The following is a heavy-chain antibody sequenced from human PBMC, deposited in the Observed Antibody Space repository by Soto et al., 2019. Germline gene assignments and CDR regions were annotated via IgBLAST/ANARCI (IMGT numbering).Heavy chain of an antibody. Sequence: ASVKVSCKASGYTFTGYYMHWVRQAPGQGLEWMGWINPNSGGTNYAQKFQGWATMTRDTSISTAYMELSRLRSDDTAVYYCARDPRYSSGGMDVWGQGTTVTVSS. J-gene: IGHJ6*02. CDR3: ARDPRYSSGGMDV. CDR1: GYTFTGYY. CDR2: INPNSGGT. D-gene: IGHD3-10*01. V-gene: IGHV1-2*04.